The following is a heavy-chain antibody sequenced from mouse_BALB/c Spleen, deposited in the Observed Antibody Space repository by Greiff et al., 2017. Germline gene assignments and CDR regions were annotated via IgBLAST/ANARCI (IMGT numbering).Heavy chain of an antibody. CDR3: ARSIYYGNYEGFAY. Sequence: VQLKESGGGLVQPGGSRKLSCAASGFTFSSFGMHWVRQAPEKGLEWVAYISSGSSTIYYADTVKGRFTISRDNPKNTLFLQMTSLRSEDTAMYYCARSIYYGNYEGFAYWGQGTLVTVSA. CDR1: GFTFSSFG. V-gene: IGHV5-17*02. CDR2: ISSGSSTI. J-gene: IGHJ3*01. D-gene: IGHD2-1*01.